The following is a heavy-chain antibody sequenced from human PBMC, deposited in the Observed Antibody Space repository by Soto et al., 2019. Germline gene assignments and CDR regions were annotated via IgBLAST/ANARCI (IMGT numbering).Heavy chain of an antibody. CDR3: ARGSGVAAPNYYYYGMDV. CDR2: INPNSGGT. V-gene: IGHV1-2*04. Sequence: ASVKVSCKASGYTFTSYGISWVRQAPGQGLEWMGWINPNSGGTNYAQKFQGWVTMTRDTSISTAYMELSRLRSDDTAVYYCARGSGVAAPNYYYYGMDVWGQGTTVSVSS. D-gene: IGHD6-13*01. CDR1: GYTFTSYG. J-gene: IGHJ6*02.